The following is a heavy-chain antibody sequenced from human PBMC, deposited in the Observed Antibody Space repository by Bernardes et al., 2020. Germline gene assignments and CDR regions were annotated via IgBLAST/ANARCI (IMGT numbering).Heavy chain of an antibody. Sequence: SETLSLTCTVSGGSISSYYWSWIRQPPGTGLEWIGYIYYSGSTNYNPSLKSRVTISVDTSKNQFSLKLSSVTAADTAVYYCARESSGWYNWFDPWGQGTLVTVSS. D-gene: IGHD6-19*01. CDR2: IYYSGST. J-gene: IGHJ5*02. V-gene: IGHV4-59*01. CDR3: ARESSGWYNWFDP. CDR1: GGSISSYY.